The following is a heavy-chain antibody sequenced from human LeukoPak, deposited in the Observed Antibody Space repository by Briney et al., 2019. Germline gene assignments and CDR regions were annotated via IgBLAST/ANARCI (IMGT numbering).Heavy chain of an antibody. CDR1: GFTFSSYW. J-gene: IGHJ4*02. CDR3: ARGRPLDY. Sequence: GGSLRLSCGFSGFTFSSYWMRWVRQAPGKGLEWVADINQDGSENYYVDSVRGRFTISRDNAKNSLYLQMNSLRVEDTAVYYCARGRPLDYWGQGTLVTVSS. CDR2: INQDGSEN. V-gene: IGHV3-7*01.